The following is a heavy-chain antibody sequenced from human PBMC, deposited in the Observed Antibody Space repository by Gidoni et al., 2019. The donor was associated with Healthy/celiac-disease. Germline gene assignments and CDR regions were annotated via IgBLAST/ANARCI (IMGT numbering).Heavy chain of an antibody. CDR1: GFTFSSYA. D-gene: IGHD2-15*01. CDR3: AKDPSYCSGGSCYSFGDY. V-gene: IGHV3-23*01. CDR2: ISGSGGST. Sequence: EVQLLESGGGLVQPGGSLRLSCAASGFTFSSYAMSWVRQAPGKGLEWVSAISGSGGSTYYADSVKGRFTISRDNSKNTLYLQMNSLRAEDTAVYYCAKDPSYCSGGSCYSFGDYWGQGTLVTVSS. J-gene: IGHJ4*02.